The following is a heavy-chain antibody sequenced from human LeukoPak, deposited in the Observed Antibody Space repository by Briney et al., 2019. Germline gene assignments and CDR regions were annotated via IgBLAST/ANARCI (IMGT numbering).Heavy chain of an antibody. CDR1: GYSISSGYY. V-gene: IGHV4-38-2*01. D-gene: IGHD1-26*01. J-gene: IGHJ4*02. CDR2: IYHSGST. CDR3: ARPYSGRFDY. Sequence: SETLSLTCAVSGYSISSGYYWGWIRQPPGKGLEWIGSIYHSGSTYYNPSLKSRVTISVDTSKNQFSLKQSSVTAADTAVYYCARPYSGRFDYWGQGTLVTVSS.